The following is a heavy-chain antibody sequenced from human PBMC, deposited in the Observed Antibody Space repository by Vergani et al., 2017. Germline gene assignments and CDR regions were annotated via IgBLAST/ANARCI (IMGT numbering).Heavy chain of an antibody. D-gene: IGHD4-11*01. J-gene: IGHJ3*02. CDR1: GYTFTSYA. Sequence: QVQLVQSGAEVKKPGASVKVSCKASGYTFTSYAMHWVRQAPGQRLEWMGWINAGNGNTNYAQKLQGRVTMTTDTSTSTAYMELRSLRSDDTAVYYCARDLQAKEGHDAFDIWGQGTMVTVSS. V-gene: IGHV1-3*01. CDR3: ARDLQAKEGHDAFDI. CDR2: INAGNGNT.